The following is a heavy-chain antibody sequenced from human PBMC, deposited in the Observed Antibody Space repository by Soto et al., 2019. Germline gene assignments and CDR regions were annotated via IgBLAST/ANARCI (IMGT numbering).Heavy chain of an antibody. CDR1: GFTFSSYA. CDR2: ISGGGETT. Sequence: EVQLLESGGGLVQPGGSLRLSCAASGFTFSSYAMWWVRQAPGKGLECVSAISGGGETTYYADSVKGRFTISRDKSKNTLYLQMNSLRAEDTAVYYCAFNSGSGSYYFDYWGQGSLVTVSS. V-gene: IGHV3-23*01. J-gene: IGHJ4*02. D-gene: IGHD3-10*01. CDR3: AFNSGSGSYYFDY.